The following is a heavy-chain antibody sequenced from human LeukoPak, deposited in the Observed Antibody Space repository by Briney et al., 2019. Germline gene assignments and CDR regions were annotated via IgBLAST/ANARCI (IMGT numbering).Heavy chain of an antibody. CDR2: INHTGST. V-gene: IGHV4-38-2*02. CDR3: ATEDGGNISVNGHYYYMDV. Sequence: PSETLSLTCTVSGYSISGGYYWGWIRQPPVKGLEWIGQINHTGSTNYNPSLKSRVSIAGDTSKKRICLRLNSVTAADAAVYCCATEDGGNISVNGHYYYMDVWVKGTTVTVSS. CDR1: GYSISGGYY. J-gene: IGHJ6*03. D-gene: IGHD5/OR15-5a*01.